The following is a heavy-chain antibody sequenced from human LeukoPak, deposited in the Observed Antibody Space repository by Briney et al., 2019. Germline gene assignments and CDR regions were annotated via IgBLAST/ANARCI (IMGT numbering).Heavy chain of an antibody. J-gene: IGHJ5*02. Sequence: SSETLSLTCTVSGGSISSSSYYWGWIRQPPGKGLEWIGSIYYSGSTYYNPSLKSRVTISVDTSKNQFSLKLSSVTAADTAVYYCARNPFVAVPAAIGLWFDPWGQGTLVTVSS. CDR1: GGSISSSSYY. V-gene: IGHV4-39*01. CDR2: IYYSGST. CDR3: ARNPFVAVPAAIGLWFDP. D-gene: IGHD2-2*01.